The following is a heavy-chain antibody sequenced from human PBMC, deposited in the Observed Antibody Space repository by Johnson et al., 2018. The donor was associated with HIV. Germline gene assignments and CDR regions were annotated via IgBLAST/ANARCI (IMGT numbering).Heavy chain of an antibody. CDR3: ARATTPHDAFDI. V-gene: IGHV3-13*01. CDR1: GFTLSRYD. CDR2: IGTAGDT. D-gene: IGHD1-1*01. J-gene: IGHJ3*02. Sequence: VQLVESGGGLVQPGGSLRLSCAASGFTLSRYDMHWVRQATGKGLEWVSAIGTAGDTYYPGSVKGRFTISRENTKTTLYLQMNSLRAEDTAVYYCARATTPHDAFDIWGQGTMVTVSS.